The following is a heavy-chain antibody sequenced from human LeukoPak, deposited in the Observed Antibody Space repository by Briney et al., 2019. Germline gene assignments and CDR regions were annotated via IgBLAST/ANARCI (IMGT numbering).Heavy chain of an antibody. CDR2: IYYSGST. J-gene: IGHJ4*02. Sequence: KTSETLSLTCTVSGGSISSYYWSWIRQPPGKGLEWIGYIYYSGSTNYNPSLKSRVTISVDTSKNQFSLKLSSVTAADTAVYYCARLYCGGDCHIFDYWGQGTLVTVSS. V-gene: IGHV4-59*01. D-gene: IGHD2-21*02. CDR3: ARLYCGGDCHIFDY. CDR1: GGSISSYY.